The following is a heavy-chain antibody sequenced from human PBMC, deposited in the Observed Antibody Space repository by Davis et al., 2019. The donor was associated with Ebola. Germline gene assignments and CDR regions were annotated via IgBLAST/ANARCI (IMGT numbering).Heavy chain of an antibody. V-gene: IGHV4-59*01. CDR1: GGSISSYY. CDR3: ARGRGKWLRFYGMDV. D-gene: IGHD5-12*01. Sequence: SETLSLTCTVSGGSISSYYWSWILQPPGKGLEWIGYIYYSGSTNYNPSLKSRVTISVDTSKNQFSLKLSSVTAADTAVYYCARGRGKWLRFYGMDVWGQGTTVTVSS. J-gene: IGHJ6*02. CDR2: IYYSGST.